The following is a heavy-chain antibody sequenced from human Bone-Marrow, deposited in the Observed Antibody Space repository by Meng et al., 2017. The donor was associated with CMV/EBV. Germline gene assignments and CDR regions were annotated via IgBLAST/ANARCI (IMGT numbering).Heavy chain of an antibody. CDR3: ARDLTIFGGGY. CDR1: GLTFSSYS. D-gene: IGHD3-3*01. Sequence: GESLKISCAASGLTFSSYSMNWVRQAPGKGLEWVSSISSSSSYIYYADSVKGRFTISRDNAKNSLYLQMNSLRAEDTAVYYCARDLTIFGGGYWGQGTLVTVSS. CDR2: ISSSSSYI. V-gene: IGHV3-21*01. J-gene: IGHJ4*02.